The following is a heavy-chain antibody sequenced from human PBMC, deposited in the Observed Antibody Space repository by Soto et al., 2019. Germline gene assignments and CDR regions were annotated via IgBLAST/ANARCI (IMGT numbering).Heavy chain of an antibody. CDR3: ARGRRGQDPGEPKPHFDY. Sequence: PSETLSLTCAVYGGSFSGYYWSWIRQPPGKGLEWIGEINHSGSTNYNPSLKSRVTISVDTSKNQFSLKLSSVTAADTAVYYCARGRRGQDPGEPKPHFDYWGQGTLVTVS. V-gene: IGHV4-34*01. CDR2: INHSGST. D-gene: IGHD3-10*01. CDR1: GGSFSGYY. J-gene: IGHJ4*02.